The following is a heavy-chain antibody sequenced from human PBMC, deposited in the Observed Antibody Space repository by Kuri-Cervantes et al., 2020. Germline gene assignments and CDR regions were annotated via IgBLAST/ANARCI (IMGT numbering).Heavy chain of an antibody. CDR2: IYYSGST. CDR3: ARDDGWGGLH. J-gene: IGHJ4*02. CDR1: GGSISSYY. V-gene: IGHV4-59*01. Sequence: SETLSLTCTVSGGSISSYYWSWIRQPPGKGLEWIGYIYYSGSTNYNPSLKSRVTISVDTSENQFSLKLSSVTAADTAVYYCARDDGWGGLHWGQGTLVTVSS. D-gene: IGHD3-10*01.